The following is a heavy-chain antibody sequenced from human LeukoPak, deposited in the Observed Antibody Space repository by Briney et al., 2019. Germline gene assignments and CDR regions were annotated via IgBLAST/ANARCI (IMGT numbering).Heavy chain of an antibody. J-gene: IGHJ4*02. CDR1: GYTFTDYY. D-gene: IGHD5-18*01. V-gene: IGHV1-2*02. Sequence: GASVKVSCKASGYTFTDYYMHWVRQAPGQGLEWMGWINPNSGGTNYAQKFQGRVTMTRDTSISTAYMELSRLRSDDTAVYYCARVLRGYSYGLLAYWGQGTLVTVSS. CDR2: INPNSGGT. CDR3: ARVLRGYSYGLLAY.